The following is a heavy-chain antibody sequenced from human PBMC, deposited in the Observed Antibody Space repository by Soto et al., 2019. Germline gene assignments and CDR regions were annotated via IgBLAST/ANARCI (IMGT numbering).Heavy chain of an antibody. D-gene: IGHD2-2*01. CDR2: FDPEDGET. CDR3: ATDQYCSSTSCREPYYYYGMDV. CDR1: GYTLTELS. J-gene: IGHJ6*02. V-gene: IGHV1-24*01. Sequence: GASVKVSCKVSGYTLTELSMHWVRQAPGKGLEWMGGFDPEDGETIYAQKFQGRVTMTEDTSTETAYMELSSLRSEDTAVYYCATDQYCSSTSCREPYYYYGMDVWGQGTTVTVSS.